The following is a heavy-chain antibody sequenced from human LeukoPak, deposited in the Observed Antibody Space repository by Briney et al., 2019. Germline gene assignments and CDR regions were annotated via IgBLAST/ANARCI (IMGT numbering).Heavy chain of an antibody. CDR3: ASGVEMAYYYYYYGMDV. D-gene: IGHD5-12*01. CDR2: IYYSGST. CDR1: GGSISSSSYY. V-gene: IGHV4-39*01. Sequence: SETLSLTCTVSGGSISSSSYYWGWIRQPPGKGLEWIGSIYYSGSTYYNPSLKSRVTISVDTSKNQFSLKLSSVTAADTAVYYCASGVEMAYYYYYYGMDVWGQGTTVTVSS. J-gene: IGHJ6*02.